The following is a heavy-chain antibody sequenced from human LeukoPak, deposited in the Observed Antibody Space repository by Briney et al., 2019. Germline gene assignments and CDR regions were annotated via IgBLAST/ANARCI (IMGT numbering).Heavy chain of an antibody. CDR2: IYYSGST. J-gene: IGHJ6*03. D-gene: IGHD1-26*01. Sequence: SETLSLTCTVSGGSISSSYWSWIRQPPGKGLEGIGSIYYSGSTNYNPSLKSRVTISVDASKNQFSLKLSSVTAADTAVYYCARAEWELPDYYYYMDVWGKGTTVTVSS. CDR3: ARAEWELPDYYYYMDV. CDR1: GGSISSSY. V-gene: IGHV4-59*01.